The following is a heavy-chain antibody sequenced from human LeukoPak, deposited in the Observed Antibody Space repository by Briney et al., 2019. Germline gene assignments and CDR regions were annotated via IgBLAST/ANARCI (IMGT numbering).Heavy chain of an antibody. CDR3: ARSTGIRFDP. CDR2: IYPGDSDT. D-gene: IGHD6-13*01. CDR1: GYSFTSYW. V-gene: IGHV5-51*01. Sequence: HGESLKISCKGSGYSFTSYWIAWVRQMPGKGLEWMGIIYPGDSDTKYSPSFQGQVTISADMSISTAYLQWNSLKASDTAMYYCARSTGIRFDPWGQGTLVTVSS. J-gene: IGHJ5*02.